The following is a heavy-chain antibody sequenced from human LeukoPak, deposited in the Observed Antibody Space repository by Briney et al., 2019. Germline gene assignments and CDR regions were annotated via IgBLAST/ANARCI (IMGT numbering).Heavy chain of an antibody. CDR2: IYSGGST. CDR1: GFTVSSNY. Sequence: GGSLRLSCAASGFTVSSNYMSWVRQAPGKGLEWVSVIYSGGSTYYADSVKGRFTISRDNSKNTLYLQKNSLRAEDTAVYYCARDHYGSGSRSGYWGQGTLVTVSS. J-gene: IGHJ4*02. D-gene: IGHD3-10*01. CDR3: ARDHYGSGSRSGY. V-gene: IGHV3-66*01.